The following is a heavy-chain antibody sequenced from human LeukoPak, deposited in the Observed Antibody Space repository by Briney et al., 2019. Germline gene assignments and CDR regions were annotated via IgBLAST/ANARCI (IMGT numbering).Heavy chain of an antibody. CDR1: GGSISSSGNY. J-gene: IGHJ5*02. CDR3: ARGLGTYYSFLSGWFDP. V-gene: IGHV4-31*03. D-gene: IGHD1-26*01. Sequence: SQTLSLTCTVSGGSISSSGNYWNWIRQYPGTGLEWIGYIDYSGSAYYNPSLRSRVTISIGKSKNQFSLKLSSMTAADTAVYFCARGLGTYYSFLSGWFDPWGQGTLVTVSS. CDR2: IDYSGSA.